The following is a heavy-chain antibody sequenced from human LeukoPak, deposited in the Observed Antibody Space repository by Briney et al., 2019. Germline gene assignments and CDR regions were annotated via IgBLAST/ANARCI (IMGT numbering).Heavy chain of an antibody. CDR1: GGSISITKYY. V-gene: IGHV4-39*01. D-gene: IGHD7-27*01. Sequence: SETLSLTCIVSGGSISITKYYWGWIRQPPGKGLEWIGSIYYSGNTYYNSSLKSRVTISVDTSKNQFSLRLSSVTAADTAVYYCARQKGTGVYYFDYWGQGTLVTVSS. J-gene: IGHJ4*02. CDR3: ARQKGTGVYYFDY. CDR2: IYYSGNT.